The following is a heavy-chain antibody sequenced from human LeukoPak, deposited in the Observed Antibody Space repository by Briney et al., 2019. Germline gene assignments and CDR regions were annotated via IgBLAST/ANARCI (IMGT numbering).Heavy chain of an antibody. CDR2: IYYSGST. Sequence: PSETLSLTCTVSGGSISSDDYYWSWIRQPPGKGLEWIGYIYYSGSTNYNPSLKSRVTISVDTSKNQFSLKVNSVTAADTAVYHCARLSPAAGPWYFDYWGQGTLVTVSS. J-gene: IGHJ4*02. D-gene: IGHD6-13*01. CDR3: ARLSPAAGPWYFDY. CDR1: GGSISSDDYY. V-gene: IGHV4-61*08.